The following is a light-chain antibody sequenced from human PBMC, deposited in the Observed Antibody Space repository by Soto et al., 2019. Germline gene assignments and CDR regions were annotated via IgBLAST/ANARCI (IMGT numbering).Light chain of an antibody. CDR1: QGVSSY. CDR2: DAS. CDR3: QQRSNWPPWT. Sequence: EIVLTQSPATLSLSPGERATLSCRASQGVSSYLAWYQQKPGQAPRLLIYDASNRATGIPARFSGSGSGTDFTLTISSLEPEVFAVYYCQQRSNWPPWTFGQGAKV. J-gene: IGKJ1*01. V-gene: IGKV3-11*01.